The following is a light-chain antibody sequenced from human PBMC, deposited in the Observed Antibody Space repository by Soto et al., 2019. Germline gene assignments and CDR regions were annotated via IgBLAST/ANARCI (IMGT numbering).Light chain of an antibody. CDR2: GAS. CDR3: QQYGNSSWT. Sequence: EIVLTQSPGTLSLSPGERATLSCRASQSVSSTYLAWYQQKPGQAPRLLIYGASSRATGIPDRFSGSGSGTDFTLTIRRLEPEDFAVYYCQQYGNSSWTFGQGTTGDIK. J-gene: IGKJ1*01. CDR1: QSVSSTY. V-gene: IGKV3-20*01.